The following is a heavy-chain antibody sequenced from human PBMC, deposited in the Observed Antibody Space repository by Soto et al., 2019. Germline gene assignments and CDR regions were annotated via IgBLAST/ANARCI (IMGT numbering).Heavy chain of an antibody. CDR3: AKDYSYDFHYGMDV. V-gene: IGHV3-9*01. D-gene: IGHD5-18*01. Sequence: GGSLRLSCVASGFTFDDYAMHWVRQAPGKGLEWVSGISWNSGSIDYADSVKGRFTISRDTAKNSLYLQMNSLRAEDTALYYCAKDYSYDFHYGMDVWGQGTTVTVSS. CDR1: GFTFDDYA. CDR2: ISWNSGSI. J-gene: IGHJ6*02.